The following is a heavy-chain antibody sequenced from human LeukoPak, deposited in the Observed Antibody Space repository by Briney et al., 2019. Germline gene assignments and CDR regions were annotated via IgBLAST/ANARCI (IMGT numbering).Heavy chain of an antibody. V-gene: IGHV3-53*01. CDR1: GFIVSKSY. D-gene: IGHD2-15*01. CDR2: IYGDDSA. CDR3: ARDLGIFFDAFDI. J-gene: IGHJ3*02. Sequence: GGSLRLSCAASGFIVSKSYMNWVRQAPGKGLEWVSVIYGDDSAYYADSVKGRFTISRDNAKNSLYLQMNSLRAEDTAVYYCARDLGIFFDAFDIWGQGTMVTVSS.